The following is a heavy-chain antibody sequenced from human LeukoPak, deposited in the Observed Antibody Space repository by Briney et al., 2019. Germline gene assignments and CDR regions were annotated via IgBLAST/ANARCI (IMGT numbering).Heavy chain of an antibody. CDR3: ARADLGGLGPLFDY. CDR2: IYHSGST. J-gene: IGHJ4*02. V-gene: IGHV4-4*02. D-gene: IGHD3-16*01. Sequence: PSETLSLTRALSGGSISSSNWWSWVRQPPGKGLEWIGEIYHSGSTNYNPSLKSRVTISVDKSKNQFSLKLSSVTAADTAVYYCARADLGGLGPLFDYWGQGTLVTVSS. CDR1: GGSISSSNW.